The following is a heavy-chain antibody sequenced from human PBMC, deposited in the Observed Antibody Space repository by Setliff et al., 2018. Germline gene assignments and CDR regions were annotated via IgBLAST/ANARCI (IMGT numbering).Heavy chain of an antibody. CDR1: GDSISSGNW. CDR3: ARLPNYVWGSPVDY. J-gene: IGHJ4*02. D-gene: IGHD3-16*01. V-gene: IGHV4-4*02. Sequence: SETLSLTCAVSGDSISSGNWWSWVRQPPEKGLEWIGEINHSGRTFYNPSLKGRVTISVDTSKNQFSLTLSSVTAADTAVYYCARLPNYVWGSPVDYWGQGTLVTVSS. CDR2: INHSGRT.